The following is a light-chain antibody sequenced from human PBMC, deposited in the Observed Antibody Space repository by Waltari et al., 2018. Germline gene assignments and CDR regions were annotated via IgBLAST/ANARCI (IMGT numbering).Light chain of an antibody. J-gene: IGKJ2*01. V-gene: IGKV2-30*01. CDR3: MQGMEWSSP. Sequence: LMTPSPLSLAVTLGQPASISCRSRQSLVYTDGNTYLNWFHQRPGQSPRRLIYKVSKRDSGVPDRFSGSVSGTDFTLTISRVEAEDVGVYDCMQGMEWSSPFGQGTKLEIK. CDR2: KVS. CDR1: QSLVYTDGNTY.